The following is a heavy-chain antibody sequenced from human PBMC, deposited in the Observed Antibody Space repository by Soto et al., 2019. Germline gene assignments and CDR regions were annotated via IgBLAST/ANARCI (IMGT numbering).Heavy chain of an antibody. CDR2: ISSSGSFV. CDR1: GFSLTDYY. D-gene: IGHD3-10*01. V-gene: IGHV3-11*04. J-gene: IGHJ4*02. CDR3: AGTYGSADY. Sequence: VQLVESEGDLVRPGGSLGLSCAASGFSLTDYYMNWIRQAPGKGLEWVSSISSSGSFVSYADSVKGRFSISRDNAKNLLYLQMNSLRAEDTAVYYCAGTYGSADYWGQGTLVTVSS.